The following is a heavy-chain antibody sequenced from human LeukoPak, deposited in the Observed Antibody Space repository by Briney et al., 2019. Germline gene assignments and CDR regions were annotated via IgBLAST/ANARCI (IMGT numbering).Heavy chain of an antibody. D-gene: IGHD6-13*01. V-gene: IGHV4-4*07. CDR2: IYTSGST. J-gene: IGHJ5*02. CDR3: ARLSPIAAAGTGFWFDP. Sequence: SETLFLTCTVSGGSISSYYWSWIRQPAGKGLEWIGRIYTSGSTNYNPSLKSRVTMSVDTSKNQFSLKLSSVTAADTAVYYCARLSPIAAAGTGFWFDPWGQGTLVTVSS. CDR1: GGSISSYY.